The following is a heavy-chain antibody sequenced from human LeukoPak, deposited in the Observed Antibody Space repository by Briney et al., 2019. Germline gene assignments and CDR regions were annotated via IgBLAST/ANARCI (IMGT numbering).Heavy chain of an antibody. J-gene: IGHJ4*02. V-gene: IGHV3-21*01. CDR2: ISSSISYI. CDR1: GFTFSSYS. CDR3: ARAVAGHFDY. D-gene: IGHD6-19*01. Sequence: GGSLRPACAASGFTFSSYSMNWDRQAPGKVLEWVSSISSSISYIYYADSVKGRFTISRDNAAKSLYLQMGRVIAEDTGVYLCARAVAGHFDYWGQGTLVTVSS.